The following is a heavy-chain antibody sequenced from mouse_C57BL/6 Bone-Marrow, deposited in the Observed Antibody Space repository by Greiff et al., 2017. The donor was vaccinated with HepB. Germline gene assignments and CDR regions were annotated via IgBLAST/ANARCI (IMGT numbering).Heavy chain of an antibody. V-gene: IGHV14-4*01. J-gene: IGHJ2*01. CDR2: IDPENGDT. D-gene: IGHD1-1*01. Sequence: VQLKESGAELVRPGGSVKLSCTASGFNIKDDYMHWVKQRPEQGLAWIGWIDPENGDTEYASKFQGKATITADTSSNTAYLQLSSLTSEDTAVDYCTTSPGYYGSSHYFDYWGQGTTLTVSS. CDR1: GFNIKDDY. CDR3: TTSPGYYGSSHYFDY.